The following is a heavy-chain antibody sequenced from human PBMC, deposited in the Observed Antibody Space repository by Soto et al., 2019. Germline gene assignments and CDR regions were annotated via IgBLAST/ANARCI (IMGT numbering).Heavy chain of an antibody. Sequence: HEHLVQSGAEVKRPGASLKVSCMASGYSFTGYYIHWVRQAPGQGLEWMGWINPDSGATNYAQNFQGRVTLTSDTSISTASMDLTSLTSDDTAVYYCARVDYGTGGYPFPYFDYWGQGTLVIVSS. CDR2: INPDSGAT. CDR3: ARVDYGTGGYPFPYFDY. J-gene: IGHJ4*02. CDR1: GYSFTGYY. D-gene: IGHD2-8*02. V-gene: IGHV1-2*02.